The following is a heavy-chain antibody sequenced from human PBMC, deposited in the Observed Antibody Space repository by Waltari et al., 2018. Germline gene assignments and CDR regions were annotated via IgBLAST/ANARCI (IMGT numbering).Heavy chain of an antibody. J-gene: IGHJ6*02. CDR1: GGTFSSYA. CDR3: ARPYCSGGSCYYYYGMDV. Sequence: QVQLVQSGAEVKKPGSSVKVSCKASGGTFSSYAISWVRQAPGQGLEWMGGIIPIFGTANYAQKFQGRVTITADESTSTAYMELSSLRSEDTAVYYCARPYCSGGSCYYYYGMDVWGQGTTVTVSS. V-gene: IGHV1-69*01. CDR2: IIPIFGTA. D-gene: IGHD2-15*01.